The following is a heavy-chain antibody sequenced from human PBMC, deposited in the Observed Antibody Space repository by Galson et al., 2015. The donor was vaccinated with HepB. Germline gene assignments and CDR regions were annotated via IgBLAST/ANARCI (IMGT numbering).Heavy chain of an antibody. J-gene: IGHJ3*02. CDR3: TRVVVVAATYDAFDI. CDR2: IKQDGSEI. CDR1: GFTFSNYW. V-gene: IGHV3-7*03. D-gene: IGHD2-15*01. Sequence: SLRLSCAASGFTFSNYWMHWVRQAPGKGLEWVANIKQDGSEIYYVDSVKGRFTTSRDNAKNSLYLQMNSLRAEDTAVYYCTRVVVVAATYDAFDIWGQGTMVTVSS.